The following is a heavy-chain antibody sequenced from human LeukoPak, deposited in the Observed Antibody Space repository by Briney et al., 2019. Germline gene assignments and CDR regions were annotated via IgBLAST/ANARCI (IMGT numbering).Heavy chain of an antibody. V-gene: IGHV4-59*01. Sequence: SESLSLTCTVSSGSISSYYWSWIRQPPGKGLEWIGYIYYSGSTNYNPSLKSRVTISIDTSKNQFSLKLSSVTAADTAVYHCARGLGYYVSGVGYWGQGTLVTVSS. CDR2: IYYSGST. J-gene: IGHJ4*02. D-gene: IGHD3-22*01. CDR1: SGSISSYY. CDR3: ARGLGYYVSGVGY.